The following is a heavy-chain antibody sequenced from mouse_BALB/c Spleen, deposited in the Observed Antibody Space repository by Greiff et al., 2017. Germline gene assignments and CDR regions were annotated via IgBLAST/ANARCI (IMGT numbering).Heavy chain of an antibody. CDR3: TRYDYGDGVLDY. D-gene: IGHD2-4*01. CDR2: IYPGSGST. V-gene: IGHV1S22*01. J-gene: IGHJ2*01. CDR1: GYTFTSYW. Sequence: LQQPGSELVRPGASVKLSCKASGYTFTSYWMHWVKQRPGQGLEWIGNIYPGSGSTNYDEKFKSKATLTVDTSSSTAYMQLSSLTSEDSAVYYCTRYDYGDGVLDYWGQGTTLTVSS.